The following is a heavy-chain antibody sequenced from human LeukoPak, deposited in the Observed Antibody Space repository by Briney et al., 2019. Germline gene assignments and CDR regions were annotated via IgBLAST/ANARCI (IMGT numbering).Heavy chain of an antibody. CDR3: TTGRVPKWYYFDY. J-gene: IGHJ4*02. V-gene: IGHV3-15*01. CDR2: IKSKTDGGTT. CDR1: GFTFSNAW. D-gene: IGHD2-15*01. Sequence: GGSLRLSCAASGFTFSNAWISWVRQAPGKGLEWVGRIKSKTDGGTTDYAAPVKGRFTISRDDSKNTLYLQMNSLKTEDTAVYYCTTGRVPKWYYFDYWGQGTLVTVSS.